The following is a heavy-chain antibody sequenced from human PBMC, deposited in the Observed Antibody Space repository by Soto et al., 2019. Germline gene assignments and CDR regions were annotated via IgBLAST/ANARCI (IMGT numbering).Heavy chain of an antibody. Sequence: ASVKVSCKASGYTFTNFCLHWVRQAPGQGLEWMGIINPSGGITKYAQRFEGRVTITTDTSTSTVYMDLSSLTSEDTAVYYCTGSPFYYYFWGSYHLNWLDPWGQGTLVAVSS. J-gene: IGHJ5*02. CDR3: TGSPFYYYFWGSYHLNWLDP. CDR1: GYTFTNFC. D-gene: IGHD3-16*01. V-gene: IGHV1-46*01. CDR2: INPSGGIT.